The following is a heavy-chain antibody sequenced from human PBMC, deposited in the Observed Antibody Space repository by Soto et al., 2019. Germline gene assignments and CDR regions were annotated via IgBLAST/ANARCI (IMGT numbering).Heavy chain of an antibody. CDR3: ARADVEMATISV. Sequence: PSETLSLTCAVSGYSISSGYYWGWIRQPPGKGLEWIGSIYHSGSTYYNPSLKSRVTISVDTSKKQFSLKLSSVTAADTAVYYCARADVEMATISVWGQGTLVTVYS. V-gene: IGHV4-38-2*01. J-gene: IGHJ4*02. D-gene: IGHD5-12*01. CDR1: GYSISSGYY. CDR2: IYHSGST.